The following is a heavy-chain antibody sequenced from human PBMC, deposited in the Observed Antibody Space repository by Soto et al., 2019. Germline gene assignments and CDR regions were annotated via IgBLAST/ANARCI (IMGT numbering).Heavy chain of an antibody. V-gene: IGHV4-34*01. CDR1: GGSFSGYY. D-gene: IGHD3-3*01. CDR2: INHSGST. CDR3: ARVPTYYDFWSGYFTMSA. Sequence: QVQLQQWGAGLLKPSETLSLTCAVYGGSFSGYYWSWIRQPPGKGLEWIGEINHSGSTNYNPSLKSRVTISVDTSKNQFSLKLSSVTAADTAAYYCARVPTYYDFWSGYFTMSAWGQGTLVTVSS. J-gene: IGHJ4*02.